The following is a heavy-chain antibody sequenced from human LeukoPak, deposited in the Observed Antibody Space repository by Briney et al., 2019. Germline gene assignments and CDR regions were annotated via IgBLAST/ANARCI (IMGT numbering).Heavy chain of an antibody. Sequence: GRSLRLSCAASGFTFSSYAMHWVRQAPGKGLEWVAVIWYGGSNKYYADSVKGRFTISRDNSKNTLYLQMNSLRAEDTAVYYCARSGSYYYYMDVWGKGTTVTVSS. CDR2: IWYGGSNK. J-gene: IGHJ6*03. D-gene: IGHD1-26*01. V-gene: IGHV3-33*08. CDR3: ARSGSYYYYMDV. CDR1: GFTFSSYA.